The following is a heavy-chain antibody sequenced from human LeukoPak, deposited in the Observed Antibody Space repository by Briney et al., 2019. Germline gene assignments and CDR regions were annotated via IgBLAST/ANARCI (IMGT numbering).Heavy chain of an antibody. J-gene: IGHJ4*02. CDR3: AKEGGWWFGELPYFDY. Sequence: GGSLRLSCAASGFTFSDYYMSWIRQAPGKGLEWVSYISSSGSTIYYADSVKGRFTISRDNAKNSLYLQMNSLRAEDTAVYYCAKEGGWWFGELPYFDYWGQGTLVTVSS. V-gene: IGHV3-11*01. D-gene: IGHD3-10*01. CDR2: ISSSGSTI. CDR1: GFTFSDYY.